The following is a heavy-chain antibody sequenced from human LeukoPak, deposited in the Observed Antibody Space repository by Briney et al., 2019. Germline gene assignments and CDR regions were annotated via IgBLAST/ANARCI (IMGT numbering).Heavy chain of an antibody. J-gene: IGHJ4*02. CDR1: GFTFSSYA. CDR3: ATSRRGFEY. V-gene: IGHV3-23*01. D-gene: IGHD6-13*01. Sequence: GGSLRLSCAASGFTFSSYAMSWVRQAPGKGLEWVSAIAGGGVSTYYADSVKGRFTISRDNSKNTLYVQVNSLRAEDTAVYYCATSRRGFEYWGQGTLVTVSS. CDR2: IAGGGVST.